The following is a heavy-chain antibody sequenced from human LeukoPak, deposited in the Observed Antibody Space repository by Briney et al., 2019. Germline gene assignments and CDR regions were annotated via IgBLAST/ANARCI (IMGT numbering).Heavy chain of an antibody. CDR3: ARDPGSHNSSGWYDY. CDR2: MSSSGSTI. CDR1: GFTFSSYS. J-gene: IGHJ4*02. Sequence: GGSLRLSCAASGFTFSSYSMNWVRQAPGKGLEWVSYMSSSGSTIYYADSVKGRFTISRDNAKKSLYLQMNSLRAEDTAVYYCARDPGSHNSSGWYDYWGQGTLVTVSS. D-gene: IGHD6-19*01. V-gene: IGHV3-48*04.